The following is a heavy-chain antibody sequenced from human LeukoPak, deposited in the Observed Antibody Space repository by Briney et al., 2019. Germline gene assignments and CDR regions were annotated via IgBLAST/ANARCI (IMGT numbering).Heavy chain of an antibody. CDR3: ARSGKVRSSGWYGDYFDY. J-gene: IGHJ4*02. CDR1: GYTFTSYD. D-gene: IGHD6-19*01. CDR2: MNPNSGNT. V-gene: IGHV1-8*01. Sequence: ASVKVSCKASGYTFTSYDINWVRQATGQGLEWMGWMNPNSGNTGYAQKFQGRVTMTRSTSISTAYMELSSLRSEDTAVYYCARSGKVRSSGWYGDYFDYWGQGTLVTVSS.